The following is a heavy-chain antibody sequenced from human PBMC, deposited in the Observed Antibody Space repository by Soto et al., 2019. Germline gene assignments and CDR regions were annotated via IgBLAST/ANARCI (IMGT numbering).Heavy chain of an antibody. Sequence: PGGSLRLSCAASGFTFSSYSMNWVRQAPGKGLEWVSYISSSSSTIYYADSVKGRFTISRDNAKNSLYLQMNSLRDEDTAVYYCARVYDFWSGPSTPMTYYYGMDVWGQGTTVTVSS. CDR1: GFTFSSYS. D-gene: IGHD3-3*01. CDR3: ARVYDFWSGPSTPMTYYYGMDV. V-gene: IGHV3-48*02. CDR2: ISSSSSTI. J-gene: IGHJ6*02.